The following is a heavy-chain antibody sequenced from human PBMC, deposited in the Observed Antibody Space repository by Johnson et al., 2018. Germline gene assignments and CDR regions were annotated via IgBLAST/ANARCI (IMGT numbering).Heavy chain of an antibody. Sequence: VQLVETGGGVVQPGRSLRLSCAASGFTFSSYGMHWVRQAPGKGLEWVAVIWYDGSNKYYADSVKGPFTISRDNSKNTLYLQMNSRGAEDTAVYYCARDEVNDSFAIWGQGTMVTVSS. J-gene: IGHJ3*02. CDR3: ARDEVNDSFAI. V-gene: IGHV3-33*01. CDR1: GFTFSSYG. CDR2: IWYDGSNK.